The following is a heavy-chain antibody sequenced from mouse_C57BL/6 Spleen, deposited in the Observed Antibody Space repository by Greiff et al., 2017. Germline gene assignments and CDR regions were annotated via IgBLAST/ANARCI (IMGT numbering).Heavy chain of an antibody. D-gene: IGHD2-1*01. V-gene: IGHV1-20*01. J-gene: IGHJ4*01. CDR3: VPIYYGNYDYYAMDY. CDR2: INPYNGDT. Sequence: VQLQQSGPELVKPGDSVKISCKASGYSFTGYFMNWVMQSHGKSLEWIGRINPYNGDTFYNQKFKGKATLTVDKSSSTAHMELRSLTSEDSAVYYCVPIYYGNYDYYAMDYWGQGTSVTVSS. CDR1: GYSFTGYF.